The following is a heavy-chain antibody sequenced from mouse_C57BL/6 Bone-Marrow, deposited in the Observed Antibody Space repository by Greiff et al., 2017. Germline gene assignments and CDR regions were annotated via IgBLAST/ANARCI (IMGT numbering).Heavy chain of an antibody. J-gene: IGHJ3*01. CDR1: GYTFTGYW. Sequence: QVQLQQSGAELMKPGASVKLSCKATGYTFTGYWIEWVKQRPGHGLEWIGEILPGSGSTNYNAKFKGKATFTADTSSNTAYMQLSSLTTEDSAIYYCARGYDYVWFAYWGQGTLVTVSA. CDR3: ARGYDYVWFAY. D-gene: IGHD2-4*01. CDR2: ILPGSGST. V-gene: IGHV1-9*01.